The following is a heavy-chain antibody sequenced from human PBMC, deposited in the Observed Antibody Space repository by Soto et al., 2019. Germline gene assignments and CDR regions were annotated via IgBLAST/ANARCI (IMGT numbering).Heavy chain of an antibody. D-gene: IGHD2-15*01. CDR2: ISSSSSDI. Sequence: GGSLRLSCAASGFTFSSYSMNWVRQAPGKGLEWVSSISSSSSDIYYADSVKGRFTISIDNDKNSLYLQMNSMRAEDSAVYYCGRQIGMALLHDAFDIWGQGTMVTVSS. V-gene: IGHV3-21*01. J-gene: IGHJ3*02. CDR3: GRQIGMALLHDAFDI. CDR1: GFTFSSYS.